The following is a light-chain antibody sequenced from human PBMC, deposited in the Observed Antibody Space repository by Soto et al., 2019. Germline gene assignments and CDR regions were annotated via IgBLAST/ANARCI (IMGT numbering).Light chain of an antibody. Sequence: DIQMTQLPSSMSASVGDRVTITCRASQGISRWLAWYHQKPGKAPNLLIYSASTLYSGVPSRFSGSGSGTDFTLTISSLQPEDFGTYYCQQTNSFPFTFGPGTTLDIK. CDR1: QGISRW. J-gene: IGKJ3*01. CDR2: SAS. V-gene: IGKV1-12*02. CDR3: QQTNSFPFT.